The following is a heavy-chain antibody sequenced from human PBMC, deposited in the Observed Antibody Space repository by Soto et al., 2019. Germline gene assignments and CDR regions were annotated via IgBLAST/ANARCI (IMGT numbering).Heavy chain of an antibody. Sequence: GASVKVSCKTSGFTFTIHAIHWLRQAPEQRFEWMGWINAGNGNTKYSQTFQDRITITRDTSANTAYMELSSLTFEDRAVYFCARRNSSGPIDHWGQGTLVTVSS. J-gene: IGHJ4*02. CDR1: GFTFTIHA. V-gene: IGHV1-3*01. CDR2: INAGNGNT. D-gene: IGHD3-22*01. CDR3: ARRNSSGPIDH.